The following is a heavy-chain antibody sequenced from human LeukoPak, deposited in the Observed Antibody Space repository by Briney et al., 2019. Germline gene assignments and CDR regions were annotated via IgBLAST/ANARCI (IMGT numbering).Heavy chain of an antibody. CDR2: IYYSGST. J-gene: IGHJ4*02. CDR3: ARAPPNSYGPRAYFDY. CDR1: GGSISSGGYY. V-gene: IGHV4-31*03. D-gene: IGHD5-18*01. Sequence: RPSETLSLTCTVSGGSISSGGYYWSWIRQHPGKGLEWIGYIYYSGSTYYNPSLKSRVTISVDTSKSQFSLKLSSVTAADTAVYYCARAPPNSYGPRAYFDYWGQGTLVTVSS.